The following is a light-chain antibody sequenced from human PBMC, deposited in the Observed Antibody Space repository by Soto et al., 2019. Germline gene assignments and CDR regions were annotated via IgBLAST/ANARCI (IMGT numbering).Light chain of an antibody. CDR1: QSVSSY. Sequence: EIVLTQSPATLSLSPGERATLSCRASQSVSSYLAWYQQKPGQAPRLLIYDASNRATGIPARFSGSGSGTDFTLTISSLEPEDLAVYYRQQRSTGDTFGQGTKLEIK. CDR3: QQRSTGDT. V-gene: IGKV3-11*01. J-gene: IGKJ2*01. CDR2: DAS.